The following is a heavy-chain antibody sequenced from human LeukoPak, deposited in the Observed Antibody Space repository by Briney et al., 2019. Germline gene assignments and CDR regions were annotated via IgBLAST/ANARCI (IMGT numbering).Heavy chain of an antibody. CDR3: ARTMIVVVTLFDY. Sequence: SETLSLTCTVSGGSISSGDYYWSWIRQPPGKGLEWIGYIYYSGSTYYNPSLKSRVTMSVDTSKNQFSLKLSSVTAADTAVYYCARTMIVVVTLFDYWGQGTLVTVSS. CDR2: IYYSGST. V-gene: IGHV4-30-4*08. CDR1: GGSISSGDYY. D-gene: IGHD3-22*01. J-gene: IGHJ4*02.